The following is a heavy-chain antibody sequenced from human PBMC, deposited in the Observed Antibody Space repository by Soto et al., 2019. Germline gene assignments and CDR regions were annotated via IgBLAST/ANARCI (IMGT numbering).Heavy chain of an antibody. CDR1: GFTFSSYG. J-gene: IGHJ6*03. CDR2: ISYDGSNK. V-gene: IGHV3-30*18. Sequence: QVQLVESGGGVVQPGRSLRLSCAASGFTFSSYGMHWVRQAPGKGLEWVAVISYDGSNKYYADSVKGRFTISRDNSKNTLYLQMNSQRAEDTAVYYCAKDKVYYGSGSYYYYYYYMDVWGKGTTVTVSS. D-gene: IGHD3-10*01. CDR3: AKDKVYYGSGSYYYYYYYMDV.